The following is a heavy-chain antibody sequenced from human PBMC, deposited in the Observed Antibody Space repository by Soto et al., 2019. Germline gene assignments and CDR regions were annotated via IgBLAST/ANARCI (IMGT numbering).Heavy chain of an antibody. CDR3: ARDEVVVATTPGY. V-gene: IGHV1-46*01. CDR2: INSGGGST. Sequence: QVQLVQSGAVVEKPGASVKVSCKASGYTFSDYYMYWVRQAPGQGLEWMGIINSGGGSTTYAQKFRGRGTITRDTSTSTLYMELSCLTSEDTAVYYFARDEVVVATTPGYWGQGPLVAVSS. CDR1: GYTFSDYY. D-gene: IGHD2-21*02. J-gene: IGHJ4*02.